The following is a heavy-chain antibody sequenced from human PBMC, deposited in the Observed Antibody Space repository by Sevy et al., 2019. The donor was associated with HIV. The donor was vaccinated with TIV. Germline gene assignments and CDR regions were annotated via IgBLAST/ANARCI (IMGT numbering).Heavy chain of an antibody. V-gene: IGHV6-1*01. CDR2: TYYRSKWYN. J-gene: IGHJ5*02. Sequence: SQTLSLTCAISGDSVSSNGVAWNWIRQSPSRGLEWLGRTYYRSKWYNDYAVSVKSRITINPDTSKNQFSLQLNSVTPEDTAVYYCARASTPKVPQQLVYHDWFDPWGQGTLVTVSS. CDR1: GDSVSSNGVA. D-gene: IGHD6-13*01. CDR3: ARASTPKVPQQLVYHDWFDP.